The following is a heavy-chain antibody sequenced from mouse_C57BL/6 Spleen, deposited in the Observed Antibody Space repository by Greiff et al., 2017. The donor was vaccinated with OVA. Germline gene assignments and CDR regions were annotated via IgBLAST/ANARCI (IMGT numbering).Heavy chain of an antibody. J-gene: IGHJ3*01. V-gene: IGHV1-50*01. Sequence: QVQLQQSGAELVKPGASVKLSCKASGYTFTSYWMQWVKQRPGQGLEWIGEIDPSDSYTNYNQKFKGKATLTVDTSSSTAYMQLSSLTSEDSAVYYCARTDEGFAYWGQGTLVTVSA. CDR3: ARTDEGFAY. CDR1: GYTFTSYW. CDR2: IDPSDSYT.